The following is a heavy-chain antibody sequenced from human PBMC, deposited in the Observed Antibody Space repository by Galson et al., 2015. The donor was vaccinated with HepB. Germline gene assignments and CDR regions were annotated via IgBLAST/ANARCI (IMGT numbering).Heavy chain of an antibody. CDR3: ARGKVAGTTYYYYGMDV. Sequence: SVKVSCKASGYTFTSYAMHWVRQAPGQRLEWMGWINAGNGNTKYSQKFQGRVTITRDTSASTAYMELSSLRSEDTAVYYCARGKVAGTTYYYYGMDVWGQGTPVTVSS. D-gene: IGHD6-19*01. V-gene: IGHV1-3*01. CDR2: INAGNGNT. J-gene: IGHJ6*02. CDR1: GYTFTSYA.